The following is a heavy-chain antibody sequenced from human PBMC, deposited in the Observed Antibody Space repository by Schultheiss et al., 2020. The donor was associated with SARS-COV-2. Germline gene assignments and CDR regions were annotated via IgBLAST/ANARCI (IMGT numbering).Heavy chain of an antibody. Sequence: SETLSLTCTVSGGSISSYYWSWIRQPAGQGLEWIGRIYTSGSTYYNPSLKSRVTISVDTSKNQFSLKLSSVTAADTAVYYCARVAYYDFWSGYHYYYYYYMDVWGKGTTVTVSS. CDR1: GGSISSYY. CDR3: ARVAYYDFWSGYHYYYYYYMDV. J-gene: IGHJ6*03. V-gene: IGHV4-4*07. CDR2: IYTSGST. D-gene: IGHD3-3*01.